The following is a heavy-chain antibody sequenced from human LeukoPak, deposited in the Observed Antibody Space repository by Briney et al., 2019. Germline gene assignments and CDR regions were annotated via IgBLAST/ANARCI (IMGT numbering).Heavy chain of an antibody. CDR2: IIPILGIA. D-gene: IGHD1-26*01. CDR3: AREWSYDLPYFDY. CDR1: GGTFSSYT. Sequence: SVKVSCKASGGTFSSYTISWVRQAPGQGLEWMGRIIPILGIANYAQKFQGRVTITADKSTSTAYMELSSLRSEDTAVYYCAREWSYDLPYFDYWGQGTLVTVSS. V-gene: IGHV1-69*04. J-gene: IGHJ4*02.